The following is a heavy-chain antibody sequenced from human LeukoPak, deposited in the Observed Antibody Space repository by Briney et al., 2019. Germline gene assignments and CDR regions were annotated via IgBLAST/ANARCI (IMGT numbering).Heavy chain of an antibody. CDR2: ISNGGSI. CDR1: GFSVSSYA. J-gene: IGHJ4*02. D-gene: IGHD5-18*01. V-gene: IGHV3-64*01. CDR3: ARDFSYGSGFDY. Sequence: GGSLRLSCAASGFSVSSYALHWVRQAPGKGLQYVAGISNGGSIDYANSVKGRFTISRDNSKNTLYLQMGSLRPEDMAVYYCARDFSYGSGFDYWGQGILVTVSS.